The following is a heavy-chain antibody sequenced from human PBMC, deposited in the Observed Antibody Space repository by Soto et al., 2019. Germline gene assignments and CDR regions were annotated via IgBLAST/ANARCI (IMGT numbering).Heavy chain of an antibody. CDR1: GFTFSNYG. CDR2: ISYDGSNI. D-gene: IGHD6-13*01. V-gene: IGHV3-30*03. J-gene: IGHJ4*02. CDR3: ARESGSWYAHFDY. Sequence: PGGSLRLSCAASGFTFSNYGMHWVRQAPGKGLEWVAVISYDGSNIYYADSVKGRFTISRDNSENTLYMQMNSLRAEDTAVYYCARESGSWYAHFDYWGQGTLVTVSS.